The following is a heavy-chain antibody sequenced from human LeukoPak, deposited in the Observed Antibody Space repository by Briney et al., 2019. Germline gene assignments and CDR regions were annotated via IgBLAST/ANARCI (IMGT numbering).Heavy chain of an antibody. V-gene: IGHV3-7*05. CDR3: ARDRGSQDY. CDR1: GFTFSTFW. Sequence: PGGSLGLSCAASGFTFSTFWMSWVRQAPGKGLEWVANIKQDGSEKYYVDSVKGRFTISRDNAKNSLYLQMNSLRAEDTAVYYCARDRGSQDYWGQGTLVTVSS. D-gene: IGHD3-10*01. J-gene: IGHJ4*02. CDR2: IKQDGSEK.